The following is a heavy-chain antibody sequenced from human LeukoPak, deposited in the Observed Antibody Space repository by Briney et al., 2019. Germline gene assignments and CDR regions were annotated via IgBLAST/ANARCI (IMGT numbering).Heavy chain of an antibody. V-gene: IGHV1-69*13. CDR1: GGTFSSYA. J-gene: IGHJ4*02. CDR2: IIPIFGTA. Sequence: ASVKVSCKASGGTFSSYAISWVRQAPGQGLEWMGGIIPIFGTANYAQKFQGRVTITADESTSTAYMELSSLRPEDTAVYYCARARPTYYFDYWGQGTLVTVSS. CDR3: ARARPTYYFDY.